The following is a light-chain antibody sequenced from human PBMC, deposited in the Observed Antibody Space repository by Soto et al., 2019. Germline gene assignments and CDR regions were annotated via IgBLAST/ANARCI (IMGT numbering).Light chain of an antibody. CDR2: DAS. V-gene: IGKV1-33*01. CDR1: QDITNY. J-gene: IGKJ2*01. CDR3: PMYT. Sequence: DIQMTQSPSSLSPSIGDRVTITCQASQDITNYLNWCHLGPGKAPKLLIHDASTLETGVPSRFSGSGSGTDFTFTISSLQPACSLKISPPMYTFGQGTKLEIK.